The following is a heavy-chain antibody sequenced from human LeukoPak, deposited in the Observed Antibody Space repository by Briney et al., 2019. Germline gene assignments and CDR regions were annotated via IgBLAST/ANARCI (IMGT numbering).Heavy chain of an antibody. CDR1: GYTFTSYA. Sequence: ASVKVSCKASGYTFTSYAMNWVRQAPGQGLEWMGWINTNTGNPTYAQGFTGRFVFSLDTSVSTAYLQISSLKAEDTAVYYCARDRPPRQWLVFQTHNWFDPWGQGTLVTVSS. J-gene: IGHJ5*02. D-gene: IGHD6-19*01. CDR3: ARDRPPRQWLVFQTHNWFDP. CDR2: INTNTGNP. V-gene: IGHV7-4-1*02.